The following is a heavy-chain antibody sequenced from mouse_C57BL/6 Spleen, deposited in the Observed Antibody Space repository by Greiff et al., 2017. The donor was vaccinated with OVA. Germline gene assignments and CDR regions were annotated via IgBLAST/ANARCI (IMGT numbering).Heavy chain of an antibody. J-gene: IGHJ2*01. CDR2: IYPGNSDT. CDR1: GYTFTSYW. Sequence: VQLKQSGTVLARPGASVKMSCKPSGYTFTSYWMHWVKQRPGQGLEGIGAIYPGNSDTSYNQKFKGKAELTAVTSASTAYMELSSLTNEDSAVYYCTRDYPYYFDYWGQGTTRTVSS. CDR3: TRDYPYYFDY. V-gene: IGHV1-5*01. D-gene: IGHD2-4*01.